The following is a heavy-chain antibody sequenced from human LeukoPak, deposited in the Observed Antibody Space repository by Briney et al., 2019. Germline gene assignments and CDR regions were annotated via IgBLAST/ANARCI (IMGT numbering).Heavy chain of an antibody. V-gene: IGHV3-23*01. Sequence: GGSLRLSCAASGFTFSSYAMSWVRQAPGKGLEWVSAISGSGGSTYYADSVKGRFTISRDNSKNTLYLQMNSLRAEDTAVYYCAKVVGDQLLKVYYFDYWGQGTLVTVSS. J-gene: IGHJ4*02. CDR1: GFTFSSYA. D-gene: IGHD2-2*01. CDR2: ISGSGGST. CDR3: AKVVGDQLLKVYYFDY.